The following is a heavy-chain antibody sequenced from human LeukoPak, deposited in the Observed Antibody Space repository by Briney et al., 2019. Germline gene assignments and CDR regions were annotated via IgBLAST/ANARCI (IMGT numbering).Heavy chain of an antibody. CDR2: ISTTSYI. V-gene: IGHV3-21*04. CDR1: GFTFSRSS. CDR3: ARRRDFIDY. J-gene: IGHJ4*02. D-gene: IGHD3/OR15-3a*01. Sequence: GGSLRLSCAAPGFTFSRSSMSWVRQAPGKGLEWVSSISTTSYIYYADSVKGRFTISRDNTKNSLYLQMDSLRAEDTAVYYCARRRDFIDYWGQGTLVTVSS.